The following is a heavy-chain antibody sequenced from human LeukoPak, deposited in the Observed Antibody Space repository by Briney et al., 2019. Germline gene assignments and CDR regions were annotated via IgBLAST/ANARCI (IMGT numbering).Heavy chain of an antibody. CDR2: IYYSGST. CDR3: ARAHRTPGLRFDP. V-gene: IGHV4-59*01. D-gene: IGHD1-14*01. J-gene: IGHJ5*02. Sequence: KSSETLSLTCTVSGGSISSYYWSWIRQPPGKGLEWIGYIYYSGSTNYNPSLKSRVTISVDTSKNQFSLKLSSVTAADTAVYYCARAHRTPGLRFDPWGQGTLVTVSS. CDR1: GGSISSYY.